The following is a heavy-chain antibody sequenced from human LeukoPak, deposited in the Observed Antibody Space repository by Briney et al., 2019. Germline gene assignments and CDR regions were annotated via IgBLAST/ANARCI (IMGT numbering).Heavy chain of an antibody. CDR1: GFTFDDYA. Sequence: GRSLRLSCAASGFTFDDYAMHWGREAPGPGLESVSGISWNSGSIGYADSVKGRFTISRDNAKNSLYLQMNSLRAEDAAVYYCAKGGSGYYKSFFDYWGQGTLVTVSS. CDR2: ISWNSGSI. V-gene: IGHV3-9*01. J-gene: IGHJ4*02. CDR3: AKGGSGYYKSFFDY. D-gene: IGHD3-3*01.